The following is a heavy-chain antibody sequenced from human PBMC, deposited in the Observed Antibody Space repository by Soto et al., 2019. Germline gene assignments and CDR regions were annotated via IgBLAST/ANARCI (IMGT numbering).Heavy chain of an antibody. Sequence: SETLSLTCAVYGGSFSGYYWSWIRQPPGKELERIGEINHSGSTNYNPSLKSRVTISVDTSINQFSLKLSSVTAADTVVYYCATLLGGVVVPARGMDVWGQGTTVTVSS. CDR1: GGSFSGYY. D-gene: IGHD2-2*01. CDR2: INHSGST. V-gene: IGHV4-34*01. J-gene: IGHJ6*02. CDR3: ATLLGGVVVPARGMDV.